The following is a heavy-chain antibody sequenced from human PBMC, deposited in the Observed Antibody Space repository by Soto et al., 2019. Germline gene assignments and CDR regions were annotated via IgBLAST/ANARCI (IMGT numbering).Heavy chain of an antibody. V-gene: IGHV4-59*01. CDR3: ARGSYAPLPGI. CDR2: SHYSGST. Sequence: QVQLQESGPGLVKPSETLSLNCTVSGGSISRYYWSWIRQFPGKVLEWIGYSHYSGSTNYNPSLRRRETMSVDPSKKQVSLKLNSVTGADTAVYYRARGSYAPLPGIWGQGTLVTVSA. CDR1: GGSISRYY. J-gene: IGHJ4*02. D-gene: IGHD3-10*01.